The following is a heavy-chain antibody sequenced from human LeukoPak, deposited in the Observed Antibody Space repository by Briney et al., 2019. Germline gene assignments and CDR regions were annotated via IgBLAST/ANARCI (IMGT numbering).Heavy chain of an antibody. D-gene: IGHD1-26*01. Sequence: PGGSLRLSCSASGFTFSSYAMHWVHQAPGKGLEWVAVISYDGSNKYYADSVKGRFTISRDNSKNTLYLQMNSLRAEDTAVYYCAREREWELLTSPFDYWGQGTLVTVSS. CDR3: AREREWELLTSPFDY. V-gene: IGHV3-30*01. J-gene: IGHJ4*02. CDR1: GFTFSSYA. CDR2: ISYDGSNK.